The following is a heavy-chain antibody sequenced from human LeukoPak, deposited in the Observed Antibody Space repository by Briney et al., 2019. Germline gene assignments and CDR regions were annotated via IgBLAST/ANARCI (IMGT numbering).Heavy chain of an antibody. J-gene: IGHJ4*02. Sequence: GGSLRLSCAASGFTFSSYAMSWVRQAPGKGLEWVSAISGSGGSTYYADSVKGRFTISRDNSKNTLYLQMNSLRAEDTAVYYCAKLGGYCSGGSCRQKDIFDYWGQGTLVTVSS. CDR3: AKLGGYCSGGSCRQKDIFDY. CDR2: ISGSGGST. D-gene: IGHD2-15*01. CDR1: GFTFSSYA. V-gene: IGHV3-23*01.